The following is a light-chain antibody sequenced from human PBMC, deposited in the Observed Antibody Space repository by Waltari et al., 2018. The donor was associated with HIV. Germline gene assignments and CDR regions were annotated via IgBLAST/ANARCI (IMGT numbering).Light chain of an antibody. CDR1: ISTLGGNI. V-gene: IGLV1-47*01. Sequence: SVLTQPPPASGTPGQNISILCSGAISTLGGNIVYWYQQRPGTAPRLLLYRNDQRPSGVPYRFSGSKSATSASLAISGLRAEDEGDYHCATWDNSLSHWVFGGGTKVTVL. J-gene: IGLJ3*02. CDR2: RND. CDR3: ATWDNSLSHWV.